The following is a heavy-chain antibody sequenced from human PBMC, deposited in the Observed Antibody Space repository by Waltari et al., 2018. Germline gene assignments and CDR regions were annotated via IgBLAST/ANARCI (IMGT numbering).Heavy chain of an antibody. D-gene: IGHD2-15*01. J-gene: IGHJ5*02. Sequence: QVQLVQSGAEVKKPGASVKVSCRVSGYSLTESALHWVRQAPGKGLEWLGGFYPEYGESVYAQEFQGRVTMTEDTSKDTAYMELSSLTYEDTAVYYCTRDRVGYCSGGTCYSRWFDPWGQGTLVTVSS. CDR3: TRDRVGYCSGGTCYSRWFDP. CDR2: FYPEYGES. CDR1: GYSLTESA. V-gene: IGHV1-24*01.